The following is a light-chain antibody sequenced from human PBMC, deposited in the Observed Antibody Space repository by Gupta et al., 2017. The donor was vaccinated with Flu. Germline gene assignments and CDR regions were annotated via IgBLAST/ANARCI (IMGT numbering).Light chain of an antibody. V-gene: IGKV3-11*01. CDR2: DAS. J-gene: IGKJ4*01. CDR3: QQRYSWPLT. Sequence: EIVLTQSPVTLSLSQGEGGTLSCRASQSVGNFLAWYQHKRGQAPSLLIYDASKRATGIPARFSGSGSGTDFTLTISSLEPEDSAVYYCQQRYSWPLTFGGGTKVEIK. CDR1: QSVGNF.